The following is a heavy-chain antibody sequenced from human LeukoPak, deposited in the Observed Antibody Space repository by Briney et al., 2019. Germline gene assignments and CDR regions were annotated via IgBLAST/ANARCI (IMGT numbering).Heavy chain of an antibody. V-gene: IGHV1-8*01. J-gene: IGHJ4*02. D-gene: IGHD2-2*01. CDR3: ARWRGYCSSTSCYGDIDY. CDR2: MNPNSGNT. Sequence: ASVKVSCKASGYTFTSYDINWVRQAPGQGLEWMGWMNPNSGNTGYAQKFQGRVTMTRNTSISTAYMELSSLRSEDTAVYYCARWRGYCSSTSCYGDIDYWGQGTLVTVSS. CDR1: GYTFTSYD.